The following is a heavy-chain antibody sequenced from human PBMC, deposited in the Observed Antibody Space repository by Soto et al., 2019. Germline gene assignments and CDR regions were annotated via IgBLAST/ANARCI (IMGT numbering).Heavy chain of an antibody. Sequence: EVQLLESGGGVVQPGGSLRLSCTASGFSFNDYAMTWVRQAPGKGLEWVSAINDDGDSTYYADPVKGRFTISRDNSKNTVFLEMNSLRAEDTAAYHCAKVVVMRAVNDALDIWGQGTMVTVSS. D-gene: IGHD3-22*01. CDR3: AKVVVMRAVNDALDI. CDR2: INDDGDST. V-gene: IGHV3-23*01. J-gene: IGHJ3*02. CDR1: GFSFNDYA.